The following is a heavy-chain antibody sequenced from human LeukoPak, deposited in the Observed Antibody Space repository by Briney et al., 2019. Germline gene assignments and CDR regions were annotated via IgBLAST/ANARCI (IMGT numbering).Heavy chain of an antibody. CDR1: GVPFSSYW. Sequence: SGGSLRLSCAASGVPFSSYWMHWVRQTPGKGLVWVSRINSGGSGTSYADSVKGRFTISRDNAKNTLYLQMNSLRAEDTAVYYCARDAVDTANAVWGQGTTVTVSS. D-gene: IGHD5-18*01. J-gene: IGHJ6*02. CDR2: INSGGSGT. CDR3: ARDAVDTANAV. V-gene: IGHV3-74*01.